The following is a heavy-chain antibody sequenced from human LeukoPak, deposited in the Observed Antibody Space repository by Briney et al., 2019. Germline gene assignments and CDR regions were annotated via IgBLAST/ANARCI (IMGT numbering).Heavy chain of an antibody. CDR3: ARDLSTVTQNPVDY. Sequence: SVKVSCKASGGTFSSYAISWVRQAPGQGLEWMGRIIPILGIANYAQKFQGRVTITADKSTSTAYMELSRLRSEDTAVYYCARDLSTVTQNPVDYWGQGTLVTVSS. D-gene: IGHD4-17*01. CDR2: IIPILGIA. CDR1: GGTFSSYA. J-gene: IGHJ4*02. V-gene: IGHV1-69*04.